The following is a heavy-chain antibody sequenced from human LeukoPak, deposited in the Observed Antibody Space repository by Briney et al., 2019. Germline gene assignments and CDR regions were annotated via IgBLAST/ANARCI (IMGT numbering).Heavy chain of an antibody. J-gene: IGHJ3*02. Sequence: GGSLRLSCAASGFTVSSNYVSWVRQAPGKGLEWVSVIYSGGSTYYADSVKGRFTISRDNSKNTLYLQMNSLRAEDTAVYYCARGQGGRAWAFDIWGQGTTVTVSS. CDR1: GFTVSSNY. V-gene: IGHV3-53*01. CDR3: ARGQGGRAWAFDI. CDR2: IYSGGST.